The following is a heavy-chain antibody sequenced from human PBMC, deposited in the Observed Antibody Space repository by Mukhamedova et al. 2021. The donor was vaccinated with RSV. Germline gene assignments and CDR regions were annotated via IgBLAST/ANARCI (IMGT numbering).Heavy chain of an antibody. CDR2: GST. Sequence: GSTSYADSVKGRFTISRDNAKNTLYLQMNSLRAEDTAVYYCARRGFSDAFDIWGQGTMVTVSS. CDR3: ARRGFSDAFDI. J-gene: IGHJ3*02. V-gene: IGHV3-74*01.